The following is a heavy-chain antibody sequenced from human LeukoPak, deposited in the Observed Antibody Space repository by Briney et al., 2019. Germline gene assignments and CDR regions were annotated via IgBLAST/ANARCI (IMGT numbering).Heavy chain of an antibody. Sequence: PGGSLRLSCAASGFTFSTYWMSWVPPAPGKGLEWVANIMQDGSENYYVDSVKGRFTISRDNAKESLYLQMNSLRVEDTAVYYCARGEYQLPGDSWGQGTLVTVSS. CDR1: GFTFSTYW. D-gene: IGHD2-2*01. J-gene: IGHJ4*02. CDR3: ARGEYQLPGDS. V-gene: IGHV3-7*03. CDR2: IMQDGSEN.